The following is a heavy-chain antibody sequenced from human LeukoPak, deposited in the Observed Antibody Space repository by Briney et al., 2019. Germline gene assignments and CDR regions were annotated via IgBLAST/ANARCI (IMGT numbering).Heavy chain of an antibody. V-gene: IGHV3-30*03. CDR1: GFTFSSYG. CDR2: ISYDGSNK. CDR3: HVLLWFGGVY. D-gene: IGHD3-10*01. Sequence: GGSLRLSCAASGFTFSSYGMHWVRQAPGKGLEWVAVISYDGSNKYYADSVKGRFAISRDNSKNTLYLQMNSLRAEDTAVYYCHVLLWFGGVYWGQGPLVTVSS. J-gene: IGHJ4*02.